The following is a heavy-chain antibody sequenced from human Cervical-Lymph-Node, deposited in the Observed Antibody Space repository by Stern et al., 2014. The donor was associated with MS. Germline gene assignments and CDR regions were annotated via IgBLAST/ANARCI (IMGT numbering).Heavy chain of an antibody. CDR3: AREFNYDSSGYYFYY. V-gene: IGHV1-69*01. D-gene: IGHD3-22*01. CDR2: IIPVFGTG. Sequence: QVQLVQSGAEVKRPGSSVKVSCKSSGGTFSNFAIGWVRQAPGYGLEWMGGIIPVFGTGDYAQKFQGRVTITADESTSTVYMELNSLRSEDTAVYYCAREFNYDSSGYYFYYWGQGTLVTVSS. J-gene: IGHJ4*02. CDR1: GGTFSNFA.